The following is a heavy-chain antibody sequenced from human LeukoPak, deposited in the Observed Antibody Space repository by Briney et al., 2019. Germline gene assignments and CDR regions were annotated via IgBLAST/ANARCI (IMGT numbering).Heavy chain of an antibody. CDR1: GFPLISYE. J-gene: IGHJ6*03. V-gene: IGHV3-48*03. Sequence: GGPQRLSCAASGFPLISYEINWVRQAPGKWPERASYIGRSGGTIYYAEYVKCRFTISRDKAKTSLYLQMNSLRAEDTAVYYCAREFLEWLGPYYYYYYMDVWGKGTTVTVSS. D-gene: IGHD3-3*01. CDR2: IGRSGGTI. CDR3: AREFLEWLGPYYYYYYMDV.